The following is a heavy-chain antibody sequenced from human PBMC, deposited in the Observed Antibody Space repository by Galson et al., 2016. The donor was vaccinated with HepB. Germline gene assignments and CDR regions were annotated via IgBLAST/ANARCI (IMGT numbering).Heavy chain of an antibody. CDR3: ARVGRRDSYDETLDY. D-gene: IGHD5-18*01. Sequence: LSLTCTVSGGSISSGGYYWSWIRQHPGKGLEWIGYIYYSGSTYYNPSLRSRVTISADTSKNQFSLKLSSVTAADTAVYYCARVGRRDSYDETLDYWGQGTLVSVSS. J-gene: IGHJ4*02. CDR1: GGSISSGGYY. V-gene: IGHV4-31*03. CDR2: IYYSGST.